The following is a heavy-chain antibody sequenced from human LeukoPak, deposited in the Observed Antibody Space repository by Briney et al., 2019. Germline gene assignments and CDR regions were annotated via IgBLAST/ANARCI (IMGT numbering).Heavy chain of an antibody. CDR1: GGSFSGYY. CDR3: ARHGIRVRGVIRLNWFDP. CDR2: INHSGST. Sequence: PSETLSLTCAVYGGSFSGYYWSWIRQPPGKGLEWIGEINHSGSTNYNPSLKSRVTISVDTSKNQFSLKLSSVTAADTAVYYCARHGIRVRGVIRLNWFDPWGQGTLVTVSS. D-gene: IGHD3-10*01. V-gene: IGHV4-34*01. J-gene: IGHJ5*02.